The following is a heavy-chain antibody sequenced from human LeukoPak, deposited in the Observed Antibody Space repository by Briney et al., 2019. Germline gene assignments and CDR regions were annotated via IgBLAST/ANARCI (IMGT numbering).Heavy chain of an antibody. CDR2: IWYDGSNI. Sequence: GRSLRLSCAASGFTLSFYGMLWVRQAPGKAREGVADIWYDGSNIYYADSVKGRFTISRDNSKNPLYLQMNSLRAEDTAVYYCARSSQEQGLAVDYWGQGPLVTVSS. V-gene: IGHV3-33*01. CDR3: ARSSQEQGLAVDY. CDR1: GFTLSFYG. J-gene: IGHJ4*02. D-gene: IGHD6-19*01.